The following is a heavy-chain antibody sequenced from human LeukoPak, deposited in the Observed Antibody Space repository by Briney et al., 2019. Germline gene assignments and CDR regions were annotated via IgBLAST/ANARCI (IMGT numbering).Heavy chain of an antibody. D-gene: IGHD2-8*02. CDR1: GYSFTNYW. V-gene: IGHV5-51*01. Sequence: GESLKISCKGSGYSFTNYWIGWVRQMPGKGLEWMGIIYPGGSDTRYSPSFQGQVTISADKSISTAYLQWSSLKASDTAIYFCASQTGADWFDPWGQEPLVTVSS. J-gene: IGHJ5*02. CDR3: ASQTGADWFDP. CDR2: IYPGGSDT.